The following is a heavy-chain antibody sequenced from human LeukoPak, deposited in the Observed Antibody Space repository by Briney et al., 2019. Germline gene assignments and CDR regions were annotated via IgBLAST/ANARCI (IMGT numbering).Heavy chain of an antibody. Sequence: PAASVKVSCKASGGTFSSYAISWVRQAPGQGLEWMGGIIPIFGTANYAQKFQGRVTITADKSTSTAYMELSSLRSEDAAVYYCARRITIFGVVDDASDIWGQGTMVTVSS. CDR3: ARRITIFGVVDDASDI. V-gene: IGHV1-69*06. D-gene: IGHD3-3*01. CDR2: IIPIFGTA. CDR1: GGTFSSYA. J-gene: IGHJ3*02.